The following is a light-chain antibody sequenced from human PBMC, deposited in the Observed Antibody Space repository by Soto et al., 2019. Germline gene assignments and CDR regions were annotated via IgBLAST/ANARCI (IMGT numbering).Light chain of an antibody. J-gene: IGKJ2*01. V-gene: IGKV1-5*03. Sequence: DIQMTQSPSTLSASVGDRVTITCRASQSISSWLAWYQQKPGKAPKLLIYKASSLGSGVPSRFSGSGSGTEFTLTISSLQPDDFATYYCQQYNSYPYTFGQGTKVDIK. CDR3: QQYNSYPYT. CDR1: QSISSW. CDR2: KAS.